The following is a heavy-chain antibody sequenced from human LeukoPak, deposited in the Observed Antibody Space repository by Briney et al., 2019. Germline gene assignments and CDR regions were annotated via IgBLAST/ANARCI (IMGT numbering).Heavy chain of an antibody. D-gene: IGHD3-10*01. J-gene: IGHJ5*02. Sequence: GGSLRLSCAASGFTFSSYGMHWVRQAPGKGLEWVAFIRYDGSNKYYADSVKGRFTISRDISKNTLYLQMNSLRAEDTADCARARKSGGITMLRGVKDRGWFDPWGQGTLVTVSS. CDR2: IRYDGSNK. CDR3: ARKSGGITMLRGVKDRGWFDP. V-gene: IGHV3-30*02. CDR1: GFTFSSYG.